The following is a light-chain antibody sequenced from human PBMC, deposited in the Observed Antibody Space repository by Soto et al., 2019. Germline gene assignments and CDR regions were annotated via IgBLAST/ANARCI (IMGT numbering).Light chain of an antibody. CDR2: WAS. CDR1: KTVLYSSNNKNY. Sequence: DIVMTQSPDSLAVSLGERATINCKYSKTVLYSSNNKNYLAWYQENPGQPPTLLIYWASILESGVPDRFCGSGSGTDFTLTIGCLQAEDVAVYYFLQHYSSPYTFGQGTKLEIK. V-gene: IGKV4-1*01. J-gene: IGKJ2*01. CDR3: LQHYSSPYT.